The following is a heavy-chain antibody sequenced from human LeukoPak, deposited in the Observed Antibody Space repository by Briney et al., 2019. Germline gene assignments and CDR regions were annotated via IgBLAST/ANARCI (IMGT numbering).Heavy chain of an antibody. J-gene: IGHJ4*02. CDR3: ARSSIIAAAGPYYFDY. V-gene: IGHV3-11*01. D-gene: IGHD6-13*01. CDR1: GFTFSDNY. Sequence: PGGSPRLSCAASGFTFSDNYMSWIRQAPGKGLEWVSYISSSGSIYYADSVKGRFTISRDNAKNSLYLQMNSLRAEDTAVYYCARSSIIAAAGPYYFDYWGQGTLVTVSS. CDR2: ISSSGSI.